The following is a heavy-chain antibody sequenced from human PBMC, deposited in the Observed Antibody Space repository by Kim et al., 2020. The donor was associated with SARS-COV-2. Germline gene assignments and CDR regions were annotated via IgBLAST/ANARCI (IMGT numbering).Heavy chain of an antibody. J-gene: IGHJ4*02. D-gene: IGHD5-18*01. V-gene: IGHV1-3*01. CDR3: ARDRRGYSYGYYFDD. Sequence: RKIQGRVTITRDKSESTAYVELDSLRSEDTAVYYCARDRRGYSYGYYFDDWGQGTLVTVSS.